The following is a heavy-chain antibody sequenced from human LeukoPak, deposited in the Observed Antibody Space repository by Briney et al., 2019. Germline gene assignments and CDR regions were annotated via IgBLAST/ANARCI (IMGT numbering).Heavy chain of an antibody. J-gene: IGHJ5*02. CDR1: GGTFTSYA. D-gene: IGHD4-11*01. V-gene: IGHV1-69*13. CDR2: IIPIFGTA. CDR3: ARGTTVTNWFDP. Sequence: GASMTVSCKASGGTFTSYAISWVRQAPGQGLEWMGGIIPIFGTANYAQKFQGRVTITADESTSTAYMELSSLRSEDTAVYYCARGTTVTNWFDPWGQGTLVTVSS.